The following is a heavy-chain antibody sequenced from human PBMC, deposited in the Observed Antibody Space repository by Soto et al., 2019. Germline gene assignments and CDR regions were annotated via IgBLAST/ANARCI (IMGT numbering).Heavy chain of an antibody. Sequence: GGSLRLSCAASGFTFSSYAMSWVRQAPGKGLEWVSAISGSGGSTYYADSVKGRFTISRDNSKNTLYLQMNSLRAEDTAVYYCANPNTYYDFWSGYSEVRAYNWFDPWGQGTLVTVSS. J-gene: IGHJ5*02. CDR1: GFTFSSYA. CDR2: ISGSGGST. CDR3: ANPNTYYDFWSGYSEVRAYNWFDP. D-gene: IGHD3-3*01. V-gene: IGHV3-23*01.